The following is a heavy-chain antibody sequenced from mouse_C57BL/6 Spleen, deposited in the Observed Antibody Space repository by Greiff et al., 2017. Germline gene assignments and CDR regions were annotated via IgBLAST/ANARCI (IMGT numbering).Heavy chain of an antibody. J-gene: IGHJ3*01. CDR1: GYTFTGYW. CDR3: ARRGYGNYVRFAY. Sequence: QVQLQQSGAELMKPGASVKLSCKATGYTFTGYWIEWVKQRPGHGLEWIGEMLPGSGSTNYNEKFKGKATFTADPSSNTAYMQLSSLPTEYSAIYYCARRGYGNYVRFAYWGQGTLVTVSA. V-gene: IGHV1-9*01. CDR2: MLPGSGST. D-gene: IGHD2-10*02.